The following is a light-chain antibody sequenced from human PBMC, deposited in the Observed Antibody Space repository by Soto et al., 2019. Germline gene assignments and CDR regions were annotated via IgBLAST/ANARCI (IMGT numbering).Light chain of an antibody. J-gene: IGKJ3*01. CDR1: QDITNY. CDR3: QQYDHLPPE. V-gene: IGKV1-33*01. CDR2: DAS. Sequence: DIQMTQSPSSLSASVGDRVTITCQASQDITNYLNWYQQKPGKAPKLLIYDASNLEPGVPSRFSGSGSGTHFTFNISSLQPEDIATYYCQQYDHLPPEFGPGTKVDIK.